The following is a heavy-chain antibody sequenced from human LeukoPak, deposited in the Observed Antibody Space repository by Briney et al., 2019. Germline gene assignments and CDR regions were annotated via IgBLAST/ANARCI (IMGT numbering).Heavy chain of an antibody. CDR2: INTDGNTR. Sequence: PGGSLRLSCATSGFTFSTSWMHWVRQAPGKGLVWVSRINTDGNTRDYADSVKGRFTISRDNAKNTLYLQMNSPRAEDTAIYYCVRDMGHYDKVWGQGTLVTVSS. V-gene: IGHV3-74*01. D-gene: IGHD3-22*01. CDR3: VRDMGHYDKV. J-gene: IGHJ4*02. CDR1: GFTFSTSW.